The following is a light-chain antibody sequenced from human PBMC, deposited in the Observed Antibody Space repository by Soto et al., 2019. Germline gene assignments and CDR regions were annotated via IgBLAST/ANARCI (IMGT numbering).Light chain of an antibody. V-gene: IGLV2-23*02. CDR3: CSYAGGSTYV. CDR2: EVN. Sequence: QSALTQPASVSGSPGESITISCTGTRSDVGSYNLVSWYQQHPGRAPKLLIYEVNKRPSAVSNDFSGSKSANTASLTISGLRAEDEADYYCCSYAGGSTYVFGSGTKVTVL. J-gene: IGLJ1*01. CDR1: RSDVGSYNL.